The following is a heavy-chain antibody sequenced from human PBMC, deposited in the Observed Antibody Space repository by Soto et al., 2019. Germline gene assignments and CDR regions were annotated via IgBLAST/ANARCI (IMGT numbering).Heavy chain of an antibody. CDR1: GFTFSNAW. CDR2: IKSKTDGGTT. D-gene: IGHD6-19*01. V-gene: IGHV3-15*01. J-gene: IGHJ4*02. CDR3: TTGTWRPVAVAGTGYGIDY. Sequence: GGSLRLSCAASGFTFSNAWMSWVRQAPGKGLEWVGRIKSKTDGGTTDYAAPVKGRFTISRDDSKNTLYLQMNSLKTEDTAVYYCTTGTWRPVAVAGTGYGIDYWGQGTLVTVSS.